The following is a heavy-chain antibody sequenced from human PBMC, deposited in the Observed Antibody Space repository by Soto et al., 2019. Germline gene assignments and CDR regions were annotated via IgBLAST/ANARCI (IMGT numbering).Heavy chain of an antibody. CDR3: AKIAAAGNFYFDY. CDR2: ISGSGGST. Sequence: GGSLRLSCAASGITFSNYWMEWVRQAPGKGLEWVSAISGSGGSTYYADSVKGRFTISRDNSKNTLYLQMNSLRAEDTAVYYCAKIAAAGNFYFDYWGQGTLVTVSS. J-gene: IGHJ4*02. D-gene: IGHD6-13*01. V-gene: IGHV3-23*01. CDR1: GITFSNYW.